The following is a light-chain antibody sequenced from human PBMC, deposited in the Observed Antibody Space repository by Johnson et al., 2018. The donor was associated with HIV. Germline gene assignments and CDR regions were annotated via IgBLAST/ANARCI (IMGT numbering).Light chain of an antibody. CDR2: ENN. CDR1: SSNIGNNY. J-gene: IGLJ1*01. V-gene: IGLV1-51*02. Sequence: VLTQPPSVSAAPGQKVTISCSGSSSNIGNNYVSWYQQLPGTAPKLLIYENNKRPSGIPDRFSGSKSGTSATLGITGLQTGDEADYYCGTWDSSLSSYVFGTGTKVTVL. CDR3: GTWDSSLSSYV.